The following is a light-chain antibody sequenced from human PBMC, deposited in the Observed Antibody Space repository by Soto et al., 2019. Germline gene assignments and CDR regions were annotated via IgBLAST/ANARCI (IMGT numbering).Light chain of an antibody. CDR2: EDS. J-gene: IGLJ1*01. CDR3: CSYVDSSTYV. V-gene: IGLV2-23*01. Sequence: QSELTQPASVSGSPGQSITISYTGTSSDVGSYNLVSWYQQHPGKAPKLMIYEDSKRPSGVSNRFSGSKSGNTASLTISGLQTEDEADYYCCSYVDSSTYVFGTGTKVTVL. CDR1: SSDVGSYNL.